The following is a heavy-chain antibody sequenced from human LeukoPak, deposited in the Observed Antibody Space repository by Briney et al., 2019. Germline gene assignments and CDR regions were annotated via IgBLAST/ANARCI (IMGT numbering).Heavy chain of an antibody. D-gene: IGHD2-8*01. Sequence: PSETLSLTCTVSVGSISTYQWSWIRQPPGKGLEWIGNIYYSGSANYNPSLQSRVVISVDTSKNQFSLNLSPVLAADTAVYYCARAAICTNGVCYYYYYYMDVWGKGTTVTVSS. V-gene: IGHV4-59*01. J-gene: IGHJ6*03. CDR1: VGSISTYQ. CDR2: IYYSGSA. CDR3: ARAAICTNGVCYYYYYYMDV.